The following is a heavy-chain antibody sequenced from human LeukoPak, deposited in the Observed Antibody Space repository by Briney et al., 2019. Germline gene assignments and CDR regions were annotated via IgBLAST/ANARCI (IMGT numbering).Heavy chain of an antibody. J-gene: IGHJ4*02. CDR2: IYFDGNT. CDR1: GGSIGSSGYY. D-gene: IGHD3-3*01. CDR3: AAENGNFWIGYHYFED. Sequence: SETLSLTCTVSGGSIGSSGYYWGWIRQAPGKGLEWIGTIYFDGNTFYNPSLKSPVTLSVGMSKSEFSLRVASVTAADTAIYYCAAENGNFWIGYHYFEDWGQGSLVSASS. V-gene: IGHV4-39*01.